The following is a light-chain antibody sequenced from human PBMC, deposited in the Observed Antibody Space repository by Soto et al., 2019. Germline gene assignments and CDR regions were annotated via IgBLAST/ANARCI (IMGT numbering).Light chain of an antibody. CDR3: YSTDSSGDLRV. CDR2: EDN. CDR1: ALPEKY. V-gene: IGLV3-10*01. Sequence: SYELTQPPSXXXXXGQAARITCSGDALPEKYAYWYRQKSGQAPVLVIYEDNKRPSGIPERISGSSSGTMATLTISGAQVEDEADYYCYSTDSSGDLRVFGGGTKLTVL. J-gene: IGLJ3*02.